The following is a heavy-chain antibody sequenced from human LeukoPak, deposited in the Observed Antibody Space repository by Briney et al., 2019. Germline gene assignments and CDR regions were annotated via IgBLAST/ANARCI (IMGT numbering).Heavy chain of an antibody. J-gene: IGHJ4*02. V-gene: IGHV3-33*06. CDR3: AKGSWLSFKGNFDY. D-gene: IGHD3-22*01. CDR2: IWNDGSNK. Sequence: PGRSLRLSCAASGFSFSSYDMHRVRQAPGKGLEWVAVIWNDGSNKYYADSVKGRFTISRDNSKNTLYLQMNSLRDEDTAVYYCAKGSWLSFKGNFDYWGQGTLVTVSS. CDR1: GFSFSSYD.